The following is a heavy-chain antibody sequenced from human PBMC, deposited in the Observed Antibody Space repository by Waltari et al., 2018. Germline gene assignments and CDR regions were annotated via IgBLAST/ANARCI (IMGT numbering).Heavy chain of an antibody. J-gene: IGHJ3*02. Sequence: QVQLQESGPGLVKTSETLSLTCTVSTGSISSYYWSWIRPPAGKGRGWIWRIYTMGSTNSNPSRKSRFTMSVDTSRNQFSLKLSSVTAADTAVDYWARSVVSRAAAGKGAFDIWGQGTMVTVSS. CDR3: ARSVVSRAAAGKGAFDI. CDR2: IYTMGST. V-gene: IGHV4-4*07. D-gene: IGHD6-13*01. CDR1: TGSISSYY.